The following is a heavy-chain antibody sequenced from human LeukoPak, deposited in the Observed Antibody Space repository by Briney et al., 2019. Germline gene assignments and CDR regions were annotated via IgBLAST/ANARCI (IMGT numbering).Heavy chain of an antibody. CDR1: GFTFSSDS. D-gene: IGHD2-15*01. CDR2: ISGSGGST. V-gene: IGHV3-23*01. Sequence: GGSLRLACIGTGFTFSSDSMGWVRQAPGKGLEWVAGISGSGGSTYYADSVKGRFTISRDKSKNTLYLQMNSLRVEDTAVYYCAKDRGRTWVQVANWGQGTLVTVSS. J-gene: IGHJ4*02. CDR3: AKDRGRTWVQVAN.